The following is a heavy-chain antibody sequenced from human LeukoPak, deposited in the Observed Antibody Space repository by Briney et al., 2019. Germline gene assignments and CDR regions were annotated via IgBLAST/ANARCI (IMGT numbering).Heavy chain of an antibody. V-gene: IGHV7-4-1*02. D-gene: IGHD3-16*02. CDR2: IHPSTGNP. CDR1: GYSFTNYA. CDR3: ARAFQSLGGLSLPDY. Sequence: GASVKVSCNASGYSFTNYAMNWVRQAPGQGLEWMGWIHPSTGNPTYAQGFTGRFVFSLDTSVSTTYLQISSLKAEDTAVYFCARAFQSLGGLSLPDYWGQGTLLTVSS. J-gene: IGHJ4*02.